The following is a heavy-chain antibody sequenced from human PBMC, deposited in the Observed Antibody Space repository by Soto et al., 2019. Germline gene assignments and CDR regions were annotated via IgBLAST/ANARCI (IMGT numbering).Heavy chain of an antibody. CDR1: GYTLTDLS. V-gene: IGHV1-24*01. D-gene: IGHD3-3*01. CDR2: FDPEDGET. J-gene: IGHJ5*02. Sequence: ASVKVSCKVSGYTLTDLSMQWVRQAPGKGLEWMGGFDPEDGETIYAQKFQGRVTMTEDTATDTAYMELSSLRSEDTAVYYCATHRSGRFLEWFEPWGQGTLVTVSS. CDR3: ATHRSGRFLEWFEP.